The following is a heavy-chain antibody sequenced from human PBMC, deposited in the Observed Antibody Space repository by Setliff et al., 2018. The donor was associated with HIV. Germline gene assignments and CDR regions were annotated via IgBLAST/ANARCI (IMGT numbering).Heavy chain of an antibody. CDR3: ATFFVSTATTQDY. D-gene: IGHD4-17*01. Sequence: PSETLSLTCAVYGGSFSGYYWNWIRQPPGKGLEWIGDINHGGSTNYSPSLKSRVTFSVDTSKNQFSLKLNSLTAADTGVYYCATFFVSTATTQDYWGQGTLVTVSS. CDR2: INHGGST. V-gene: IGHV4-34*01. J-gene: IGHJ4*02. CDR1: GGSFSGYY.